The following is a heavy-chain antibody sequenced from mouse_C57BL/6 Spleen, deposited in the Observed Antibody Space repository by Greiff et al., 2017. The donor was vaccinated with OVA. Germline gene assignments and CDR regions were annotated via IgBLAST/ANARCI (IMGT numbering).Heavy chain of an antibody. CDR2: IWTGGGT. J-gene: IGHJ3*01. CDR1: GFSFTSYA. CDR3: ARNVGGEAWFAY. V-gene: IGHV2-9-1*01. Sequence: VMLVESGPGLVAPSQRLSITCTVSGFSFTSYAISWVRQPPGKGLEWLGVIWTGGGTNYNSALKSRLSISKDNSKSQVFLKMNSLQTDDTARYYCARNVGGEAWFAYWGQGTLVTVSA.